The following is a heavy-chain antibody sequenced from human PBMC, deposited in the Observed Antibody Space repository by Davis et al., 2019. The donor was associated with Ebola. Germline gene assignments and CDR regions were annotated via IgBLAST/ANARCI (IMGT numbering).Heavy chain of an antibody. Sequence: GESLKISCAASGFTFSSFPMHWVRQAPGRGLEWVAIISYDGSNEHYADSVKGRFTISRDNSKNTLYLQMNSLRDEDTAVYYCARVQNYDFWSGLGYWGQGVLVTVSS. D-gene: IGHD3-3*01. CDR2: ISYDGSNE. J-gene: IGHJ4*02. V-gene: IGHV3-30-3*01. CDR1: GFTFSSFP. CDR3: ARVQNYDFWSGLGY.